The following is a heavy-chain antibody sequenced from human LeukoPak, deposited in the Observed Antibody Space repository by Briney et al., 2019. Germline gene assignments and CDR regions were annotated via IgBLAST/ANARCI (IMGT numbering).Heavy chain of an antibody. V-gene: IGHV1-18*01. CDR3: ARGNSGYKNLDY. CDR2: ISAYNGNT. J-gene: IGHJ4*02. CDR1: GYTFTSYG. Sequence: ASVKVSCKASGYTFTSYGISWVRQAPGQGLECMGWISAYNGNTNYAQKLQGRVTMTTDTSTSTAYMELRSLRSDATAVYYCARGNSGYKNLDYWGQGTLVNVSS. D-gene: IGHD3-22*01.